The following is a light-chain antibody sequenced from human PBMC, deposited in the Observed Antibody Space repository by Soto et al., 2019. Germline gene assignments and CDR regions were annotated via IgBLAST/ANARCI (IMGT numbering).Light chain of an antibody. CDR2: DAS. CDR3: QPYGTSPWT. CDR1: QRVSSSY. J-gene: IGKJ1*01. V-gene: IGKV3-20*01. Sequence: EIVLTQSPGTLSLSPGERATLSCRASQRVSSSYLAWYQQKSGQAPRLLIYDASSRATGTPDRFRGSGSGTDFTLTISRLEPEDFVDYYCQPYGTSPWTVGQGTKVEIK.